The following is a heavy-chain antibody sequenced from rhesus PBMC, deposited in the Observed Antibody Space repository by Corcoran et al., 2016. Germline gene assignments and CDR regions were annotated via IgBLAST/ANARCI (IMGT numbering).Heavy chain of an antibody. CDR1: GGSISDSYY. D-gene: IGHD5-12*01. CDR3: ATHSYSPFDY. CDR2: IYGSSGST. Sequence: QVQLQESGPGLVKPSETLSLTCAVSGGSISDSYYWNWIRQPPGQGLEWIGKIYGSSGSTYYNPSLKSRVTISKDTSKNQFSLKLSSVTAADTAVYYCATHSYSPFDYWGQGVLVTVSS. J-gene: IGHJ4*01. V-gene: IGHV4S7*01.